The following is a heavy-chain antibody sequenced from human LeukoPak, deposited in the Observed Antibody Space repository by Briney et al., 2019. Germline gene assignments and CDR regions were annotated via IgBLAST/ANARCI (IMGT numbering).Heavy chain of an antibody. D-gene: IGHD6-19*01. V-gene: IGHV3-74*01. CDR1: GFTFSSYW. Sequence: PGGSLRLSCVASGFTFSSYWMHWVRQDPRKGLVWVSRINGDGRNINYADSVRGRFTISRDNAKNTLYLQMNSLRAEDTAVYYCAKGSSGWYDRDAFDIWGQGTMVTVSS. CDR3: AKGSSGWYDRDAFDI. J-gene: IGHJ3*02. CDR2: INGDGRNI.